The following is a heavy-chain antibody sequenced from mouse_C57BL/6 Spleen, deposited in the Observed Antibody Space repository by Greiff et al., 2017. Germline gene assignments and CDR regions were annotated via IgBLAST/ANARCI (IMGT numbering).Heavy chain of an antibody. CDR1: GYTFTSYD. J-gene: IGHJ4*01. D-gene: IGHD1-1*01. CDR3: ARRGTTVSYAMDY. CDR2: IYPRDGST. V-gene: IGHV1-85*01. Sequence: LQESGPELVKPGASVKLSCKASGYTFTSYDINWVKQRPGQGLEWIGWIYPRDGSTKYNEKFKGKATLTVDTSSSTAYMELHSLTSEDSAVYFCARRGTTVSYAMDYWGQGTSVTVSS.